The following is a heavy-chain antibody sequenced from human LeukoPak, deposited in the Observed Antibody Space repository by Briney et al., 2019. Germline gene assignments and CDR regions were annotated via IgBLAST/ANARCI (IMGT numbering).Heavy chain of an antibody. D-gene: IGHD1-26*01. V-gene: IGHV3-23*01. CDR2: ISGSGSST. J-gene: IGHJ4*02. CDR3: AKYSGSYYYPPNWDS. CDR1: GFTFSNYA. Sequence: GGSLRISCAASGFTFSNYAMTWVRQAPGKGLEWGSGISGSGSSTYYADSVKGRFTLSRDYPKNTLYLQMNSLRAEDTAVYFCAKYSGSYYYPPNWDSWGQGTLVTVSS.